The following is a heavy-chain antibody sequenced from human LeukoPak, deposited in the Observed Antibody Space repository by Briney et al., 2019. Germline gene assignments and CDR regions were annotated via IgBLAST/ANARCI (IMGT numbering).Heavy chain of an antibody. V-gene: IGHV3-15*01. D-gene: IGHD6-19*01. J-gene: IGHJ6*02. CDR1: GFTFSNAW. CDR3: TTDPQWLAFTYYYYGMDV. CDR2: IKSKTDGGTT. Sequence: TGGSLRLSCAASGFTFSNAWMSWVRQAPGKGREWVGRIKSKTDGGTTDYAAPVKGRFTISRDDSKNTLYLQMNSLKTEDTAVYYCTTDPQWLAFTYYYYGMDVWGQGTTVTVSS.